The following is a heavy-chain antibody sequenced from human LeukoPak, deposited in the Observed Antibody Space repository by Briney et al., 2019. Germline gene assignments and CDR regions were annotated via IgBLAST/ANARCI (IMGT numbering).Heavy chain of an antibody. CDR3: TTDEDWNYARKDV. CDR2: IVSKIDGGTT. Sequence: GGSLRLSCAASGFTFSNAWMSWVRQVPGKGLEWVGQIVSKIDGGTTDYAAPVKGRFTISRDDSESMLYLQMNSLKIEDTAVYYCTTDEDWNYARKDVWGQGATVIVSS. V-gene: IGHV3-15*04. J-gene: IGHJ6*02. D-gene: IGHD1-7*01. CDR1: GFTFSNAW.